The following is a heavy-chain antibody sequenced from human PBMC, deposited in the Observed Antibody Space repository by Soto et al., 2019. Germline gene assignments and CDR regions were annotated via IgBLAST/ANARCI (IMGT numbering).Heavy chain of an antibody. Sequence: GGSLRLSCVVSGRTFRSYAMSWVHQAPGKGLEWVSGISGGGAGTYYADSVKGRFTISRDPSTTTLFLDMYSLGAEDTAIYYCAKGRKPDHDDGLCAFDSWGQGVLVTVSS. CDR3: AKGRKPDHDDGLCAFDS. D-gene: IGHD3-3*01. CDR2: ISGGGAGT. CDR1: GRTFRSYA. V-gene: IGHV3-23*01. J-gene: IGHJ4*02.